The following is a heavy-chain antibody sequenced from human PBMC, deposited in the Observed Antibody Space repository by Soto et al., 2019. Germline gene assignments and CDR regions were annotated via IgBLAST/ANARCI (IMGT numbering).Heavy chain of an antibody. Sequence: SETLSLTCTVSGGSISSYDWSWIRQPPGKGLEWIGYMHYSGSTNYNPSLKSRVTISVDTSKNQFSLKLSSVTAADTAVYYCARTVYSSGWYFDSWGQGTLVTVSS. CDR1: GGSISSYD. D-gene: IGHD6-19*01. CDR3: ARTVYSSGWYFDS. V-gene: IGHV4-59*01. J-gene: IGHJ4*02. CDR2: MHYSGST.